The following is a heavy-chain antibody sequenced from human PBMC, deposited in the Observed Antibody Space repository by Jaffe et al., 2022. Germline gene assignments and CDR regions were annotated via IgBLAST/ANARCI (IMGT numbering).Heavy chain of an antibody. J-gene: IGHJ5*02. V-gene: IGHV3-48*01. CDR3: ARDRDSDWGTLNYDYIWGSYRNWFDP. CDR1: GFTFSSYS. CDR2: ISSSSSTI. D-gene: IGHD3-16*02. Sequence: EVQLVESGGGLVQPGGSLRLSCAASGFTFSSYSMNWVRQAPGKGLEWVSYISSSSSTIYYADSVKGRFTISRDNAKNSLYLQMNSLRAEDTAVYYCARDRDSDWGTLNYDYIWGSYRNWFDPWGQGTLVTVSS.